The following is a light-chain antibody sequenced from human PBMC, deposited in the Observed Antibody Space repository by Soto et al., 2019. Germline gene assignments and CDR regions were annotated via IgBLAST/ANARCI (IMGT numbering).Light chain of an antibody. V-gene: IGKV3-20*01. CDR2: GAS. CDR3: LQHKTFPWT. CDR1: QSVSSSY. J-gene: IGKJ1*01. Sequence: EIVLTQSPGTLSLSPGERATLSCRASQSVSSSYLAWYQQKPGQAPRLLIYGASSRATGIPDRFSGSGSGTEFTLTISSLQPEDFATYYCLQHKTFPWTFGQGTKVDI.